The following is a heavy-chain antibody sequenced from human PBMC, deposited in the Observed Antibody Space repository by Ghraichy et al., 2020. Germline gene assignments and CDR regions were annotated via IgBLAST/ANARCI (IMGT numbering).Heavy chain of an antibody. CDR3: ARDRKVTSVVPPLNNWFDP. CDR2: VYYSGST. CDR1: GGSISSRSYY. Sequence: GSLSLTCTVSGGSISSRSYYWGWIRQPPGKGLEWIGSVYYSGSTYYNPSLKSRVTISLDRSKNQFSLRLSSVTAADTAVYYCARDRKVTSVVPPLNNWFDPWGQGTLVTVSS. D-gene: IGHD2-15*01. J-gene: IGHJ5*02. V-gene: IGHV4-39*07.